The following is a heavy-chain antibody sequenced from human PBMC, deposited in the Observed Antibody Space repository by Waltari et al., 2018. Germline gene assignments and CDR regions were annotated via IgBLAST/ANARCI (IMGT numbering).Heavy chain of an antibody. J-gene: IGHJ3*02. CDR2: IYVGDSET. D-gene: IGHD3-16*02. CDR3: ARREHDYDYVGGSYRRVIDTFDI. V-gene: IGHV5-51*03. CDR1: GDKLVTYW. Sequence: EVRLVQSGAEVKKPGESLKISCKGSGDKLVTYWIGWVRQMPGKGLEWMGIIYVGDSETRYSPSFRGQVTMSADKSITTAYLQWSSLKASDTAMYYCARREHDYDYVGGSYRRVIDTFDIWGQGTRVTVSS.